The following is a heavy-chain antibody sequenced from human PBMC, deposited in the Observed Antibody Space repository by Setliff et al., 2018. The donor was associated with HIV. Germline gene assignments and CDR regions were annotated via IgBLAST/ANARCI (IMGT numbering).Heavy chain of an antibody. D-gene: IGHD1-26*01. CDR2: ISYDGSEK. J-gene: IGHJ6*02. CDR3: AKDRYYSSDWLHLHYFGMDV. CDR1: GFRFSSYG. Sequence: GESLRLSCAASGFRFSSYGMHWVRQAPGKGLEWVAVISYDGSEKDYGDVRGRFIISRDNSKNILYLQMNSLRPEDTAVYYCAKDRYYSSDWLHLHYFGMDVWGRGTTVTVSS. V-gene: IGHV3-30*18.